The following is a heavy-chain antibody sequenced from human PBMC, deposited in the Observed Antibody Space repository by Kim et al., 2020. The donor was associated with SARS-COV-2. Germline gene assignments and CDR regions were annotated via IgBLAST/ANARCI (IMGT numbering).Heavy chain of an antibody. CDR3: ARGFWSGLYYYDYTDV. CDR1: GGSMSSYY. V-gene: IGHV4-59*01. D-gene: IGHD3-3*01. J-gene: IGHJ6*03. Sequence: SETLSLTCSVSGGSMSSYYWSWIRQPPGKGLEWIGQIYYSGSTNYNPSLNSRVSLSLDTPKKQFSLNLSSVTAADTAVYYCARGFWSGLYYYDYTDVWG. CDR2: IYYSGST.